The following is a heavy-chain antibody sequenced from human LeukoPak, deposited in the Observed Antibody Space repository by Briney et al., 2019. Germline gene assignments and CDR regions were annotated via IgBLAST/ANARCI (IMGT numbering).Heavy chain of an antibody. CDR3: AIRMGDWYNWFDP. V-gene: IGHV4-4*02. CDR2: IYHSGST. CDR1: GGSISSSNW. J-gene: IGHJ5*02. D-gene: IGHD3/OR15-3a*01. Sequence: ETLSLTCAVSGGSISSSNWWSGVRQPPGKGLEWIGEIYHSGSTNYNPSLKSRVTISVDKSKNQFSLKLSSVTAADTAVYYCAIRMGDWYNWFDPWGQGTLVTVSS.